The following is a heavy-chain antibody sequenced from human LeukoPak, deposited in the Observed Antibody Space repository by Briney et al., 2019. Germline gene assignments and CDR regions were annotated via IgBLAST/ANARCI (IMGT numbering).Heavy chain of an antibody. D-gene: IGHD4-11*01. Sequence: SESLSLTCTVSGVSISSSKYYWGWIPQPQGQGLEWIGIIYYSGSTYYNPSLKGRVTISVNTSKNQFSLKLSSVTAADTAVYYCARRRATVSSFDPWGQGTLVTVSS. V-gene: IGHV4-39*01. J-gene: IGHJ5*02. CDR1: GVSISSSKYY. CDR2: IYYSGST. CDR3: ARRRATVSSFDP.